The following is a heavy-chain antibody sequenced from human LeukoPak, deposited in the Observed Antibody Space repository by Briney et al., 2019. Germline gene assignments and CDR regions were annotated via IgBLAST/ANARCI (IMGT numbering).Heavy chain of an antibody. CDR1: GGSFSGYY. CDR3: ARTTNY. Sequence: SETLSLTCAVYGGSFSGYYWSWIRQPPGKGLEWIGSIYYSGSIYYNPSLKSRVTISVDTSKNQFSLKLSSVTAADTAVYYCARTTNYWGQGTLVTVSS. V-gene: IGHV4-34*01. J-gene: IGHJ4*02. D-gene: IGHD1-26*01. CDR2: IYYSGSI.